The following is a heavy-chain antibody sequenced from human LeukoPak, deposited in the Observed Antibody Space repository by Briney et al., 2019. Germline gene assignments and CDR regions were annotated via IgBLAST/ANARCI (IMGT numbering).Heavy chain of an antibody. CDR1: GFTFSSYA. Sequence: GGSLRLSCAASGFTFSSYAMSWVRQAPGKGLEWVSAMNPSGVSTYYADSVKGRFTISRDNAKNSLFLQMSSLKAEDTAVYYCARGGQRMFDYWGQGTLVTVSS. J-gene: IGHJ4*02. CDR3: ARGGQRMFDY. V-gene: IGHV3-23*01. CDR2: MNPSGVST.